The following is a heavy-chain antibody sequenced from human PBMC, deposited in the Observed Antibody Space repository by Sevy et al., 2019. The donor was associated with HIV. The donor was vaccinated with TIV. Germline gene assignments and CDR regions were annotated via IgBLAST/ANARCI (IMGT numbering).Heavy chain of an antibody. CDR2: ISGSGGST. J-gene: IGHJ4*02. Sequence: GGSLRLSCAAAGFTFSSYAMNWVRQAPGKGLEWVASISGSGGSTYYADSVKGRFTISRDNSKNTLFLQMNSLRAEDTAIYYCVKDLMRGYASGSYAFDYWGQGTLVTVSS. V-gene: IGHV3-23*01. CDR1: GFTFSSYA. CDR3: VKDLMRGYASGSYAFDY. D-gene: IGHD3-10*01.